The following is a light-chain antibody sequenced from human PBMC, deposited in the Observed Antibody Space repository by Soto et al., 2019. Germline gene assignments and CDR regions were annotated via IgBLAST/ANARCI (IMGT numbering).Light chain of an antibody. Sequence: QSALTQPSSASGSPGQSVTISCTGTKSDIGVYDFVSWYQHHPGKAPRLIIYEVVQRPSGVPDRFSGSKSGNTASLTASGLQAADEADYFCKSYAGSNTYVFGSGTKVTVL. J-gene: IGLJ1*01. CDR3: KSYAGSNTYV. CDR1: KSDIGVYDF. V-gene: IGLV2-8*01. CDR2: EVV.